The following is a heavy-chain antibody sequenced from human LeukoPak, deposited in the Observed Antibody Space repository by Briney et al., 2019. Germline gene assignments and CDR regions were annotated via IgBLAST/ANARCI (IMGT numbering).Heavy chain of an antibody. V-gene: IGHV3-33*01. D-gene: IGHD3-9*01. CDR3: ARQGDWLLYSFDY. J-gene: IGHJ4*02. CDR1: GFTFSSYG. CDR2: IWYDGSNK. Sequence: PWGSLRLSCAASGFTFSSYGMHWVRQAPGKGLEWVAVIWYDGSNKYYADSVKGRFTISRDNSKSTLYLQMNSLRAEDTAVYYCARQGDWLLYSFDYWGQGTLVTVSS.